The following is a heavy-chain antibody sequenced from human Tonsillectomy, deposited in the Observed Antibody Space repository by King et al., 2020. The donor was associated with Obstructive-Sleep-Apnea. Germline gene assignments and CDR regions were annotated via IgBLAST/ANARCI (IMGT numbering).Heavy chain of an antibody. CDR1: GFTFRSYW. Sequence: DVQLVESGGGLVQPGGSLRLSCETSGFTFRSYWMTWVRQAPGKGLEWVANIKQDGSEKNYVDSVKGRFTISRDNTKNSLYLQMNNLRVEDTAVYHCAAYMNGNDYWGQGTLVTVSS. D-gene: IGHD2-21*01. J-gene: IGHJ4*02. V-gene: IGHV3-7*01. CDR2: IKQDGSEK. CDR3: AAYMNGNDY.